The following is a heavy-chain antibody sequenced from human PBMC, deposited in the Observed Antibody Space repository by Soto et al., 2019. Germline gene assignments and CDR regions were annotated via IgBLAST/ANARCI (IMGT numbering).Heavy chain of an antibody. Sequence: QVQLQESGPGLVKPSETLSLTCTVSGASISGDYWSWVRQPPGKGLEWIAWISYSGSTNYNPSFESRVTISVDTSKKQFSLNLSSGTAADTAVYYCARGGASSRYFDYWGQGSLVTVSS. J-gene: IGHJ4*02. V-gene: IGHV4-59*01. CDR3: ARGGASSRYFDY. CDR1: GASISGDY. CDR2: ISYSGST.